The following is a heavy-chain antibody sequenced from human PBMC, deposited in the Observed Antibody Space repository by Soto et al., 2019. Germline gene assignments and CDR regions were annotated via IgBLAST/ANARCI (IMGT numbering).Heavy chain of an antibody. Sequence: SETLSLTCSVAGDSVTSGSYSWSWIRQPPGKGLEWIAYISYIGSTNYNPSLKSRVTVSVDTSKSQFSLRLSSVTAADTAVYYCARSPRGRGYNIRFDYWGQGTLVTVSS. CDR3: ARSPRGRGYNIRFDY. J-gene: IGHJ4*02. D-gene: IGHD5-12*01. V-gene: IGHV4-61*01. CDR1: GDSVTSGSYS. CDR2: ISYIGST.